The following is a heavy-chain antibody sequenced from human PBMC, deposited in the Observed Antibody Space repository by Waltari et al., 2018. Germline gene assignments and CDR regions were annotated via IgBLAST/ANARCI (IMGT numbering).Heavy chain of an antibody. Sequence: EVKLEESGGGLVKPGWSLRLSCVASGFTFNTAGMPWVRRDPGRSLEWGGRIKTRAEGVSVDYAAPLKGRFTVSRDDSRNTVYLQMNGLKTEDSGIYYCATATQIGRLENTDYWGQGTLVTVSS. D-gene: IGHD1-1*01. J-gene: IGHJ4*02. CDR2: IKTRAEGVSV. CDR3: ATATQIGRLENTDY. V-gene: IGHV3-15*01. CDR1: GFTFNTAG.